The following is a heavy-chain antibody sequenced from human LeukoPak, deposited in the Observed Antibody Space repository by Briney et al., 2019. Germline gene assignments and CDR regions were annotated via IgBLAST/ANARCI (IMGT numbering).Heavy chain of an antibody. D-gene: IGHD3-22*01. CDR2: IIPIFGTA. V-gene: IGHV1-69*06. Sequence: VASVKVSCKASGGTFSSYAISWVRQAPGQGLEWMGRIIPIFGTANYAQKFQGRVTITADKSTSTAYMELRSLRSEDTAVYYCARWTYYYDSVDYWGQGTLVTVSS. CDR1: GGTFSSYA. CDR3: ARWTYYYDSVDY. J-gene: IGHJ4*02.